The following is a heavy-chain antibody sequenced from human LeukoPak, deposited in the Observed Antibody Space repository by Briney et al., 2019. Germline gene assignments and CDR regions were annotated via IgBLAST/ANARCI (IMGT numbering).Heavy chain of an antibody. J-gene: IGHJ4*02. CDR2: IGWNSGSI. Sequence: PGGSLRLSCAASGFTFDDYAMHWVRPAPGKGLEWVSGIGWNSGSIGYADSVKGRFTISRDNAKNSLYLQMNSLRAEDTALYYCAKDKGGGSGYYAYYFDYWGQGTLVTVSS. CDR1: GFTFDDYA. V-gene: IGHV3-9*01. D-gene: IGHD3-22*01. CDR3: AKDKGGGSGYYAYYFDY.